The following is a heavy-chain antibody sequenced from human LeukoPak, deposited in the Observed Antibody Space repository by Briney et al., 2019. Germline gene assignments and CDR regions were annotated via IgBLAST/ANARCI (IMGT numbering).Heavy chain of an antibody. D-gene: IGHD5-12*01. V-gene: IGHV1-3*01. CDR2: INAGNGNT. Sequence: ASVKVSCKASGYTFTSYAMHWVRQAPGQRLEWMGWINAGNGNTKYSQKFQGRVTITRDTSASTAHMELSSLRSEDTAVYYCARVGVATNYYYYYGMDVWGQGTTVTVSS. CDR1: GYTFTSYA. CDR3: ARVGVATNYYYYYGMDV. J-gene: IGHJ6*02.